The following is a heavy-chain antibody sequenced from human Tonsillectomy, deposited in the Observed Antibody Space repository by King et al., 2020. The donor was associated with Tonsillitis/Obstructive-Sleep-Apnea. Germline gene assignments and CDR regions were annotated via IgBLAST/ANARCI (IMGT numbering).Heavy chain of an antibody. V-gene: IGHV1-69*01. CDR3: VRFISGYYDESATRRDAFDI. Sequence: VQLVQSGAEAKKPGSSVKVSCKASGGTFSSYAIGWLRQAPGQGLEWLGGIIPMFGTANYAQKFQGRVTISADESTSTAYMELSSLRSEDTAMYYCVRFISGYYDESATRRDAFDIWGQGTMVTVSS. CDR1: GGTFSSYA. J-gene: IGHJ3*02. CDR2: IIPMFGTA. D-gene: IGHD3-22*01.